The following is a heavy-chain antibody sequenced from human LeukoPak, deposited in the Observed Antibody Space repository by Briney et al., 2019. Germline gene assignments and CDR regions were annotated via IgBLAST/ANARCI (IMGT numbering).Heavy chain of an antibody. CDR2: ISAYNGNT. CDR1: SYXLTNYG. Sequence: GASVKVSCKASSYXLTNYGISWVRQAPGQGLEWMGGISAYNGNTNYAQNLQGRVTMTTDTSTNTAYMELRSLRSDDTAVYYCARDQDPGAFDIWGQGTMVTVSS. J-gene: IGHJ3*02. V-gene: IGHV1-18*01. CDR3: ARDQDPGAFDI.